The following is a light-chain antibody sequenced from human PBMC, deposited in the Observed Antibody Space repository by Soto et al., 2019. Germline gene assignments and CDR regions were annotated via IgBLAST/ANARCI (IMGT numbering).Light chain of an antibody. V-gene: IGKV3-15*01. CDR3: QQYNNWS. CDR1: QSVSSSY. Sequence: ETVLTQSPGTLSLSPLEIATLSFRASQSVSSSYLAWYQQKPGQAPRLLIYAASTRATGIPARFSGSGSGTEFTLTISSLQSEDFAVYYCQQYNNWSFGQGTRLEIK. J-gene: IGKJ5*01. CDR2: AAS.